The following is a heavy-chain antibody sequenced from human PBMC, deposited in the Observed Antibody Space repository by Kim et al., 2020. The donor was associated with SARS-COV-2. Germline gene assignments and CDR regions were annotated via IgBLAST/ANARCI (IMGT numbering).Heavy chain of an antibody. D-gene: IGHD2-15*01. V-gene: IGHV3-53*05. CDR3: ATTNQCSGGNCYLDY. Sequence: GWSLRLSCAASGFTVSGNYLSWVRQAPGKGLEWVSTIFSAGGTYYADSVKGRFTISRDKSQNILFLHLDALRTEDSAVYFCATTNQCSGGNCYLDYWGQGTLVTVSS. J-gene: IGHJ4*02. CDR2: IFSAGGT. CDR1: GFTVSGNY.